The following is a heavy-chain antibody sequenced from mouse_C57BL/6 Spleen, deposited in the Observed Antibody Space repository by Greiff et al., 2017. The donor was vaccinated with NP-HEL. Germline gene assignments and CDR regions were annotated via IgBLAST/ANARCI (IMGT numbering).Heavy chain of an antibody. J-gene: IGHJ4*01. Sequence: EVQVVESGEGLVKPGGSLKLSCAASGFTFSSYAMSWVRQTPEKRLEWVAYISSGGDYIYYADTVKGRFTISRDNARNTLYLQMSSLKSEDTAMYYCTRGGGYGSSSAMDYWGQGTSVTVSS. CDR2: ISSGGDYI. D-gene: IGHD1-1*01. V-gene: IGHV5-9-1*02. CDR3: TRGGGYGSSSAMDY. CDR1: GFTFSSYA.